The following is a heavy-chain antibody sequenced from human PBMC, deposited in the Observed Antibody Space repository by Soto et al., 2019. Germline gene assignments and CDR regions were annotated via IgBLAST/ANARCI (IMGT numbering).Heavy chain of an antibody. J-gene: IGHJ6*03. Sequence: SETMSLTCTVAGGSIGSYYWSWIRQPPGKGLEWIGYIYYSGSTNCNPSLKSRVTISVDTSKNQFSLKLSSVTAADTAVYYCARSEVNYDILTGYGPDVWGKGITVTGSS. CDR1: GGSIGSYY. D-gene: IGHD3-9*01. CDR2: IYYSGST. V-gene: IGHV4-59*01. CDR3: ARSEVNYDILTGYGPDV.